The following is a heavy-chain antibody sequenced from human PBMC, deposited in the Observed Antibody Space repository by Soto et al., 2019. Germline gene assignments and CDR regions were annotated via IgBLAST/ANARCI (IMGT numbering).Heavy chain of an antibody. D-gene: IGHD6-13*01. CDR1: GFTFDDFA. CDR3: VKANDQQLVEGGPFDM. V-gene: IGHV3-9*01. Sequence: EAQLVESGGGLVQPGRSLRLSYAASGFTFDDFAMHWVRQAPGKGLEWVSGINWSGGSSGYSDSVKGRFTISRDNAKNSLSVRMNSLRVEDTALFYCVKANDQQLVEGGPFDMWGQGTMVTVSS. CDR2: INWSGGSS. J-gene: IGHJ3*02.